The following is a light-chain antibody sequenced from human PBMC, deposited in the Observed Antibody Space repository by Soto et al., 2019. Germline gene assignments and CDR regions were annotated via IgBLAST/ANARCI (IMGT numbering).Light chain of an antibody. CDR1: SSDLGSYNY. V-gene: IGLV2-14*03. CDR3: SSYTGSSTLVV. Sequence: QSALTQPASVSGSPGQSITISCTGTSSDLGSYNYVSWYQQHPGKAPKLMIYDVSSRPSGVSNRFSGSKSGNTASLTISGLQADDEADYYCSSYTGSSTLVVFGGGTKLTVL. CDR2: DVS. J-gene: IGLJ2*01.